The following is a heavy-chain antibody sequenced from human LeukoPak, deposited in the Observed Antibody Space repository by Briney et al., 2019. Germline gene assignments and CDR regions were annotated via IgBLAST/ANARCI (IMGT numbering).Heavy chain of an antibody. D-gene: IGHD2-15*01. CDR3: ARPTAVGAAPRAFDI. CDR1: GFTFSSYE. CDR2: ISSSGATI. J-gene: IGHJ3*02. V-gene: IGHV3-48*03. Sequence: PGGSLRLSCAASGFTFSSYEMNWVRQAPGKGLEWVSYISSSGATIYYADSVKGRFTISRDNAKSSLYLQMNSLRAEDTAVYYCARPTAVGAAPRAFDIWGQGTMVTVS.